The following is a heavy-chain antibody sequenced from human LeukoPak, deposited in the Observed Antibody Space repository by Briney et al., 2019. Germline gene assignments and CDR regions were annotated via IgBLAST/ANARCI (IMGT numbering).Heavy chain of an antibody. CDR2: INSDGSST. Sequence: GGSLRLSCAASGFNFRTHWMHWVRQVPGKGLVWVSRINSDGSSTSYADSVKGRFTISRDNAKDTLYLHMNSLTAEDTAVYYCARGAKWAYYFDYWGQGTLVTVSS. CDR1: GFNFRTHW. CDR3: ARGAKWAYYFDY. J-gene: IGHJ4*02. V-gene: IGHV3-74*01. D-gene: IGHD1-26*01.